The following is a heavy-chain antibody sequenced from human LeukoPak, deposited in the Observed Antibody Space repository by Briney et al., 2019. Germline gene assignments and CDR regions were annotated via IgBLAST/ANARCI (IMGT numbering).Heavy chain of an antibody. J-gene: IGHJ4*02. D-gene: IGHD2-21*01. Sequence: PGGSLRLSCAASGFIFSSYGMHWVRQAPGKGLEWVSAISSTDAGTYHADSVRGRFTISRDSSKNTLYLQMNSLRAEDAAVYYCAKAPVTSCRGAYCYPFDYWGQGTLVTVSS. CDR1: GFIFSSYG. CDR3: AKAPVTSCRGAYCYPFDY. V-gene: IGHV3-23*01. CDR2: ISSTDAGT.